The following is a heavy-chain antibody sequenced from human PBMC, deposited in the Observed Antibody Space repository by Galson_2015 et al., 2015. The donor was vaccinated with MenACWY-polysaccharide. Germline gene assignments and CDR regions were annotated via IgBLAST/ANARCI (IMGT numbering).Heavy chain of an antibody. Sequence: SLRLSCAATRFTFSDYGMHWVRQAPGKGLEWVAFIWDDGSRKYYADSVKGRFAISRDNSDNTLYLQMNNLRVADTAVYYCARVGRDHSGSYFHGGFVPWGQGTLVTGSS. CDR1: RFTFSDYG. CDR3: ARVGRDHSGSYFHGGFVP. CDR2: IWDDGSRK. J-gene: IGHJ5*02. D-gene: IGHD3-10*01. V-gene: IGHV3-33*01.